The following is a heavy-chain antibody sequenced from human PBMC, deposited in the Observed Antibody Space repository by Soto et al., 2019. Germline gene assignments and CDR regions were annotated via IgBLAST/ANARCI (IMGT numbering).Heavy chain of an antibody. D-gene: IGHD5-12*01. CDR2: ISANGATT. V-gene: IGHV3-23*01. J-gene: IGHJ4*01. CDR1: GFTFSSYA. Sequence: GGSLRLSCAPSGFTFSSYAMSWVRQAPGKGLEWVSAISANGATTYYADSVKGRFTISRDNSKNTLSLQMNSLRAEDTALYYCAKDRGSGYTLDYWGHGTLVTVSS. CDR3: AKDRGSGYTLDY.